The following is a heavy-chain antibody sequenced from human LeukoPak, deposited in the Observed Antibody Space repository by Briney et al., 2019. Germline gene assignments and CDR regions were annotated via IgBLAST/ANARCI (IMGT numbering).Heavy chain of an antibody. CDR3: ASIGYCSGGGCYSDNWFDP. CDR1: GFTFSRYE. CDR2: ISGSGDTI. J-gene: IGHJ5*02. Sequence: GGSLRLSCATSGFTFSRYEMNWVRQAPGKGPEWVSYISGSGDTIYYADSVKGRFTISRDNAKNSLYLQMNSLRAEDTAVYYCASIGYCSGGGCYSDNWFDPWGQGTLVTVSS. D-gene: IGHD2-15*01. V-gene: IGHV3-48*03.